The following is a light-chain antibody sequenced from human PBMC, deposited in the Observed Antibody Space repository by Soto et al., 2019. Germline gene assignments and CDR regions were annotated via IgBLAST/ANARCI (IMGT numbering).Light chain of an antibody. CDR2: RAS. CDR3: QHSICRPHT. V-gene: IGKV3-15*01. CDR1: QSVRDN. J-gene: IGKJ2*01. Sequence: TQSPATVAVSTGEGATLPCRASQSVRDNLAWYQQKPGQAPRLLIDRASTRATGVPARFSGSGFGTEFTLTISSLQFEDVSLYFCQHSICRPHTFGQVTMVDIK.